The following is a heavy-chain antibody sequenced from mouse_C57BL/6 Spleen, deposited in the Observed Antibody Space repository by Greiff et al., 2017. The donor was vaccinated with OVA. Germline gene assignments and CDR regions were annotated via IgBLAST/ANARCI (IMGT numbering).Heavy chain of an antibody. D-gene: IGHD2-3*01. CDR1: GFSFNTYA. CDR3: VRNGYYDYAMDD. J-gene: IGHJ4*01. Sequence: EVQRVESGGGLVQPKGSLKLSCAASGFSFNTYAMNWVRQAPGKGLEWVARIRSKSNNYATYYADSVKDRFTISRDDSESMLYLQMNNLKTEDTAMDYCVRNGYYDYAMDDWGQGTSVTVSS. CDR2: IRSKSNNYAT. V-gene: IGHV10-1*01.